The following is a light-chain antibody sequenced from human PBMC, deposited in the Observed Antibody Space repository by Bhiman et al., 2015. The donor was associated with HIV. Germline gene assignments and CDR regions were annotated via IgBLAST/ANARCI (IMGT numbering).Light chain of an antibody. CDR3: QAWDSSTARV. CDR1: SIGSRS. V-gene: IGLV3-21*01. CDR2: YDS. Sequence: SYELTQPPSVSVAPGKTARLTCGGNSIGSRSVHWYQQKPGQAPVLVMYYDSDRPPGIPERFSGSKSGNTATLTLSRVEAGDEADYYCQAWDSSTARVFGTGTRVTVL. J-gene: IGLJ1*01.